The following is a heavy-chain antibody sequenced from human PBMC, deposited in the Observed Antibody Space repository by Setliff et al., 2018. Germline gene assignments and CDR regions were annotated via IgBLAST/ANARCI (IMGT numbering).Heavy chain of an antibody. CDR3: ARVRTATSGAAAGIGRLIDY. V-gene: IGHV1-2*02. D-gene: IGHD6-13*01. CDR1: GYTFTGYY. Sequence: ASVKVSCKASGYTFTGYYMRWVRQAPGQGLEWMGWINPNSGGTNYAQKFQGRVTMTRDTSISTAYMELSRLRSDDTAVYYCARVRTATSGAAAGIGRLIDYWGQGTLVTVSS. CDR2: INPNSGGT. J-gene: IGHJ4*02.